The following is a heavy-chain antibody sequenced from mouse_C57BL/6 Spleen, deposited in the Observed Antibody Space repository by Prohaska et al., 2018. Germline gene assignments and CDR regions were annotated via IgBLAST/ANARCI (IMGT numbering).Heavy chain of an antibody. CDR1: GFNIKDDY. Sequence: EVQLQQSGAELVRPGASVKLSCTASGFNIKDDYMHWVKQRPEQGLEWIGWIDPENGDTEYASKFQGKATITADTSSNTAYLQLSSLTSEDTAVYYCTRSYDGYSTPYAMDYWGQGTSVTVSS. J-gene: IGHJ4*01. CDR3: TRSYDGYSTPYAMDY. V-gene: IGHV14-4*01. D-gene: IGHD2-3*01. CDR2: IDPENGDT.